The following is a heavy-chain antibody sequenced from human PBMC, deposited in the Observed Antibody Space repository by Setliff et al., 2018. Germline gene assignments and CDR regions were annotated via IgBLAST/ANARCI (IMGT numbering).Heavy chain of an antibody. CDR1: GYTFTTYA. CDR2: IDTGNGKT. V-gene: IGHV1-3*04. CDR3: ARQKSSVFQFLEWDWFDP. J-gene: IGHJ5*02. Sequence: GASVKVSCKASGYTFTTYAIHWLRQAPGQRPEWMGWIDTGNGKTRYLQELQGRVTITMDTSATTAYMELRSLQSEDTAVYYCARQKSSVFQFLEWDWFDPWGQGTLVTVSS. D-gene: IGHD3-3*01.